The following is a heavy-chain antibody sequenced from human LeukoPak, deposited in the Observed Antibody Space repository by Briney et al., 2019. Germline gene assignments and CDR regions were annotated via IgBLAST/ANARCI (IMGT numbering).Heavy chain of an antibody. CDR1: GFTFSRHS. V-gene: IGHV3-64*01. CDR2: INSYGGST. D-gene: IGHD3-10*01. Sequence: GGPLRLSCRASGFTFSRHSMHWLRQAPGKGLVDVSAINSYGGSTHYANSVKGRFSTSRDNSKNTLYLQMGSLRTEDMAVYYCARGRRITMLRGVIGLKYYMDVWGKGTTVTISS. J-gene: IGHJ6*03. CDR3: ARGRRITMLRGVIGLKYYMDV.